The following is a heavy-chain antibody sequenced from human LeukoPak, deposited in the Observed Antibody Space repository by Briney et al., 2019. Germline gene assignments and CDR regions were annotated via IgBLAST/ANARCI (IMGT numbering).Heavy chain of an antibody. D-gene: IGHD6-6*01. Sequence: ASVKVSCKASGYTFTSYGISWVRQAPGQGLEWMGWISAYNGNTNYAQKLQGRVTMTTDTSTSTAYMELRSLRSDDTALYYCARDRGAAYSSSHAFDIWGQGTMVTVSS. V-gene: IGHV1-18*01. CDR3: ARDRGAAYSSSHAFDI. CDR2: ISAYNGNT. CDR1: GYTFTSYG. J-gene: IGHJ3*02.